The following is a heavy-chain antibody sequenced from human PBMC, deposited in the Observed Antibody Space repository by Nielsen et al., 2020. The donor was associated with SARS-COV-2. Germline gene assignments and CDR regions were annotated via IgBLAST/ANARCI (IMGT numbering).Heavy chain of an antibody. D-gene: IGHD3-10*01. V-gene: IGHV3-9*01. Sequence: SLKISCAAPGFTFDDYAMHWVRQAPGKGLEWVSGISWNSGSIGYADSVKGRFTISRDNAKNSLYLQMNSLRAEDTALYYCAKDMGPVIWYFDLWGRGTLVTVSP. CDR2: ISWNSGSI. CDR3: AKDMGPVIWYFDL. J-gene: IGHJ2*01. CDR1: GFTFDDYA.